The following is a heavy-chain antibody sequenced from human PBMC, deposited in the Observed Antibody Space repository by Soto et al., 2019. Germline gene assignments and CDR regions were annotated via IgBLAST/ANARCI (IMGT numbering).Heavy chain of an antibody. CDR1: GGSFSGYY. CDR3: ARGDRYCSSTSCSNNRYYYYMDV. D-gene: IGHD2-2*01. CDR2: INHSGST. V-gene: IGHV4-34*01. J-gene: IGHJ6*03. Sequence: SETLSLTCAVYGGSFSGYYWSWIRQPPGKGLEWIGEINHSGSTNYNPSLKSRVTISVDTSKNQFSLKLSSVTAADTAVYYCARGDRYCSSTSCSNNRYYYYMDVWGKGTTVTVSS.